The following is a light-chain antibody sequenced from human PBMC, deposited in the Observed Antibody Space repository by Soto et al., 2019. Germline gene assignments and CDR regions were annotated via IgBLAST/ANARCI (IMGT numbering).Light chain of an antibody. Sequence: QSVLTQPPSVSGAPGQRVTISCTGSSSNIGTGYAVHWYQQLPGTAPKLLIYDNNNRPSGVPDRFSASKSGTSASLAITGLQAEDEADYYCQSYDSSLSGWVFGGGTK. J-gene: IGLJ3*02. V-gene: IGLV1-40*01. CDR3: QSYDSSLSGWV. CDR1: SSNIGTGYA. CDR2: DNN.